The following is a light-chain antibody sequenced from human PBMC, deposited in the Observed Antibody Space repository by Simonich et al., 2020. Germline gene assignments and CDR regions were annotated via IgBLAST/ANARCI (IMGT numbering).Light chain of an antibody. Sequence: DIQMTQSPSTLSASVGDRGTINCRASQSISSWLAWYQQKPGKAPKLLFYKASSLESGVPSRFSGSGSGTEFTLTISSLQPDDFATYYCQQYNSYSQTFGQGTKVEIK. V-gene: IGKV1-5*03. CDR3: QQYNSYSQT. CDR2: KAS. CDR1: QSISSW. J-gene: IGKJ1*01.